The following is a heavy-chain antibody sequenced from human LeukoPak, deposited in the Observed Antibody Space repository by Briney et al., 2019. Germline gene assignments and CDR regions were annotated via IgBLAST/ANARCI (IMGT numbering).Heavy chain of an antibody. V-gene: IGHV4-59*01. CDR3: ARDLSSSWSIPDY. CDR1: GGSISSYY. J-gene: IGHJ4*02. D-gene: IGHD6-13*01. CDR2: ISYSGST. Sequence: SETLSLTCTVSGGSISSYYWSWIRQPPGKGLEWIGYISYSGSTNYNPSLKSRVTISVDTSKNQFSLKLSSVTAADTAVYYCARDLSSSWSIPDYWGQGTLVTVSS.